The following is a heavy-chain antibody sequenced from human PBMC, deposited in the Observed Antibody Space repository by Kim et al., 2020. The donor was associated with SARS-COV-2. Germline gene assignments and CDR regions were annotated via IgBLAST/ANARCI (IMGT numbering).Heavy chain of an antibody. CDR3: ARDNLWFGELLPMGTDY. V-gene: IGHV3-30*07. D-gene: IGHD3-10*01. J-gene: IGHJ4*02. Sequence: VKGRFTISRDNSKNTLYLQMNSLGAEDTAVYYCARDNLWFGELLPMGTDYWGQGTLVTVSS.